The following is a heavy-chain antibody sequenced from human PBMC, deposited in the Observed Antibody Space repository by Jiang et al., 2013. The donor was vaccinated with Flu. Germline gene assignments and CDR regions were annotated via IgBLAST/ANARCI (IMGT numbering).Heavy chain of an antibody. D-gene: IGHD2-15*01. J-gene: IGHJ4*01. Sequence: GSGLVKPSETLSLTCTVSGGSVGSGRYYWSWIRQPPGKGLEWIGYIYYNGITNYNPSLNSRVTISRDTSRNQFSLKLSSVTAADSAMYYCARDSCSGTTCSGIDY. V-gene: IGHV4-61*01. CDR3: ARDSCSGTTCSGIDY. CDR1: GGSVGSGRYY. CDR2: IYYNGIT.